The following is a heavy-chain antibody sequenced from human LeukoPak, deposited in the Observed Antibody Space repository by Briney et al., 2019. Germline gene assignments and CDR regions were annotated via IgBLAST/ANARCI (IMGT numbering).Heavy chain of an antibody. D-gene: IGHD2-2*01. CDR2: IYYSGST. V-gene: IGHV4-39*01. CDR1: GGSISSSSYY. Sequence: SETLSLTCTVSGGSISSSSYYWGWIRQPPGKGLEWIGSIYYSGSTYYNPSLKSRVTISVDTSKNQFSLKLRSVTTADSAVYYCVRHMPTNSVPAASFDCWGQGILVTVSS. CDR3: VRHMPTNSVPAASFDC. J-gene: IGHJ4*02.